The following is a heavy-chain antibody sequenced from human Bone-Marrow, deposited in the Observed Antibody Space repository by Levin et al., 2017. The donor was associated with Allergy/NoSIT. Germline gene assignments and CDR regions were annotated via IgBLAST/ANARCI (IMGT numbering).Heavy chain of an antibody. Sequence: GGSLRLSCAASGFTFSSHAMSWVRQAPGKGLEWVSGLSSSGVTTYYTDSVKGRFTISRDNSQNTLYLQMNSLKVEDSAVYYCAKLVRRQTSNAFDVWGHGTMVNVSS. J-gene: IGHJ3*01. CDR1: GFTFSSHA. CDR3: AKLVRRQTSNAFDV. CDR2: LSSSGVTT. V-gene: IGHV3-23*01. D-gene: IGHD2-21*01.